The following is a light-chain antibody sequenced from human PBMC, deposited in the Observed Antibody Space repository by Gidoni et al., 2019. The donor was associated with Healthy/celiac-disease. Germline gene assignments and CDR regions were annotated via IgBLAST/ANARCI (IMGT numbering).Light chain of an antibody. J-gene: IGKJ2*03. V-gene: IGKV1-39*01. CDR2: AAS. Sequence: DIQMTQSPSSLSASVGDKVTITCRASQSISSYLNWYQQKPGKAPKLLIYAASSLQSGVPSRFSGSGSGTDFTLTISSLQPEDFATYYCQQSYSTPVGFXQXTKLEIK. CDR1: QSISSY. CDR3: QQSYSTPVG.